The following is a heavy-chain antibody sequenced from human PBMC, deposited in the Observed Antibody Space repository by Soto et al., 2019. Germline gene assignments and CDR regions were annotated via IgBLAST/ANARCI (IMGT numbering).Heavy chain of an antibody. Sequence: PGESLKISCKASGCSFPNYWIGWVRQMPGKGLEWMGIIYPDDSYTNYSPSFQGHVTISADKSISTAYLQWSSLKASDTAMYYCASSPRGYCSSTSCRELGNYYGMDVWGQGTTVTVSS. CDR3: ASSPRGYCSSTSCRELGNYYGMDV. J-gene: IGHJ6*02. CDR2: IYPDDSYT. V-gene: IGHV5-10-1*01. D-gene: IGHD2-2*01. CDR1: GCSFPNYW.